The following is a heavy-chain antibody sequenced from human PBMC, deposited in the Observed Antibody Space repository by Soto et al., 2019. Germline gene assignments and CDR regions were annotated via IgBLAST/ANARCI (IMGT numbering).Heavy chain of an antibody. V-gene: IGHV3-33*01. CDR3: ARDVVDY. D-gene: IGHD2-21*01. Sequence: QVQLVESGGGVVQPGRSLRLSCVASGFTFSNYGMHWVRQAPGKGLEWVAVIWYGGTNKYYADSVKGRFTISRDNSKNTRYLQLDSLRVEDTAVYYCARDVVDYWGQGTLVTVSS. J-gene: IGHJ4*02. CDR2: IWYGGTNK. CDR1: GFTFSNYG.